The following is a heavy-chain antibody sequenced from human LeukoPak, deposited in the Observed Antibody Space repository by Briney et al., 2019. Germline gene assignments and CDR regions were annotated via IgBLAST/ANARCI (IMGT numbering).Heavy chain of an antibody. CDR3: TRDSGSYGGVNAFDI. V-gene: IGHV3-49*04. CDR2: IRSRAYGGTT. Sequence: GGSLRLSCAASGFTFSSYWTSWVRQAPGKGLEWVSFIRSRAYGGTTEYAASVKGRFTISRDDSKTTAYLQMNSLKSDDTAVYYCTRDSGSYGGVNAFDIWGQGTMVTVSS. CDR1: GFTFSSYW. J-gene: IGHJ3*02. D-gene: IGHD1-26*01.